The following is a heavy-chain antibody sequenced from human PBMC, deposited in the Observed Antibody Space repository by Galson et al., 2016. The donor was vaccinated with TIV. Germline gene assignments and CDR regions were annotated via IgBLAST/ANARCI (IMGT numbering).Heavy chain of an antibody. V-gene: IGHV1-3*01. J-gene: IGHJ4*02. CDR3: ARPPYCGGDCYKYDR. CDR2: INAGNSNT. Sequence: SVKVSCKASGYSFTTYAMHWVRQAPGQGLEWMRCINAGNSNTKYSQKFQGRLTITRDTFARTAYMELSSLTSADTAVYYCARPPYCGGDCYKYDRWGQGTLVTVSS. CDR1: GYSFTTYA. D-gene: IGHD2-21*01.